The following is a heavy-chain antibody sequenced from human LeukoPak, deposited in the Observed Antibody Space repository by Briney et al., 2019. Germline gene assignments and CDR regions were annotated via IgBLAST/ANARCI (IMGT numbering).Heavy chain of an antibody. CDR2: IKQDGSEK. V-gene: IGHV3-7*01. CDR3: ARGGGGQNYYMDV. CDR1: GFTFSSYW. J-gene: IGHJ6*03. D-gene: IGHD2-15*01. Sequence: HTGGSLRLSCAASGFTFSSYWMSWVRQAPGKGLEWVANIKQDGSEKYYVDSVKGRFTISRDNAKNSLYLQMNSLRAEDTAVYYCARGGGGQNYYMDVWGKGTTVTISS.